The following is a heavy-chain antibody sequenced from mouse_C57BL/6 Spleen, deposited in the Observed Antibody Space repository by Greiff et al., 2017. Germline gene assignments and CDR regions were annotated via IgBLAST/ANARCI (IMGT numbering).Heavy chain of an antibody. CDR3: ARRKFYDYDDGFAY. CDR2: ISSGGSYT. V-gene: IGHV5-6*02. J-gene: IGHJ3*01. D-gene: IGHD2-4*01. Sequence: EVKLMESGGDLVKPGGSLKLSCAASGFTFSSYGMSWVRQTPDKRLEWVATISSGGSYTYYPDSVKGRFTISRDNAKNTLYLQMSSLKSEDTAMYYCARRKFYDYDDGFAYWGQGTLVTVSA. CDR1: GFTFSSYG.